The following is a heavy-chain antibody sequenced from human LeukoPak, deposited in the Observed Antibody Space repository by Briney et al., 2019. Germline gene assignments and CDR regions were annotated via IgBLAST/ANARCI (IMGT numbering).Heavy chain of an antibody. CDR3: ARASPGEGELPFDY. J-gene: IGHJ4*02. Sequence: ASVKVSCKASGYTFTGYYMHWVRQAPGQGLEWMGWINPNSGGTNYAQRFQGRVTMTRDTSISTAYMEVRRLRSDDTAVYYCARASPGEGELPFDYWGQGTLVTVSS. CDR1: GYTFTGYY. CDR2: INPNSGGT. D-gene: IGHD1-26*01. V-gene: IGHV1-2*02.